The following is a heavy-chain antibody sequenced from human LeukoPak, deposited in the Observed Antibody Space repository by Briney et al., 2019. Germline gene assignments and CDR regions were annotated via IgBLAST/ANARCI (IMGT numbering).Heavy chain of an antibody. Sequence: PGGSLRLSCAASGFTFSSYSMNWVRQAPGKGLEWVSYISSSSSTIYYADSVKGRFTISRDNAKNSLYLQMNSLRAEDSAVYYYARDSNDYGGQTYFDYWGQGTLVTVSS. CDR1: GFTFSSYS. CDR2: ISSSSSTI. V-gene: IGHV3-48*01. CDR3: ARDSNDYGGQTYFDY. D-gene: IGHD4-17*01. J-gene: IGHJ4*02.